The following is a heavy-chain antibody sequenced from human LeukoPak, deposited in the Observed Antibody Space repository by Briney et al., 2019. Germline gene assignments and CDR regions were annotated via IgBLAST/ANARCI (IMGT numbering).Heavy chain of an antibody. V-gene: IGHV3-23*01. CDR3: AKLPTIFGVADSFDI. J-gene: IGHJ3*02. CDR2: ISDRGKT. CDR1: GITFSSYD. Sequence: GGSLRLSCEASGITFSSYDMSWVRQAPGKGLEWTSAISDRGKTDYADSVKGRLTISRDNSKNTLYLQLSSLRAEDTAMYYCAKLPTIFGVADSFDIWGQGTFVTVSS. D-gene: IGHD3-3*01.